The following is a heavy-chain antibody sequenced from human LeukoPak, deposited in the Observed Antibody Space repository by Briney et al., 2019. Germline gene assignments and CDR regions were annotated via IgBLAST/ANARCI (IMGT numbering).Heavy chain of an antibody. CDR2: INPHSGAT. CDR1: GYTFTGYY. J-gene: IGHJ5*02. Sequence: GASVKVSCKASGYTFTGYYIHWVRQAPGQGPEWMGWINPHSGATNYAQNFQGRVTMTRDTSISTAYMELSGLTSDDTAMYYCSRDLLMYYSGSGESTWGQGTQVTVSS. CDR3: SRDLLMYYSGSGEST. V-gene: IGHV1-2*02. D-gene: IGHD3-10*01.